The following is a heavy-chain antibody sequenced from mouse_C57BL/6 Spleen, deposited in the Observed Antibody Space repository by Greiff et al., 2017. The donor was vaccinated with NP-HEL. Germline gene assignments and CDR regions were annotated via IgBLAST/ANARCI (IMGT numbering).Heavy chain of an antibody. J-gene: IGHJ4*01. Sequence: EVQLQQSGPVLVKPGASVKMSCKASGYTFTDYYMNWVKQSHGKSLEWIGVINPYNGGTSYNQKFKGKATLTVDKSSSTAYMELNSLTAEDSAVYYCARGWDQAMDYWGKGTSVTVSS. CDR2: INPYNGGT. D-gene: IGHD4-1*01. CDR3: ARGWDQAMDY. CDR1: GYTFTDYY. V-gene: IGHV1-19*01.